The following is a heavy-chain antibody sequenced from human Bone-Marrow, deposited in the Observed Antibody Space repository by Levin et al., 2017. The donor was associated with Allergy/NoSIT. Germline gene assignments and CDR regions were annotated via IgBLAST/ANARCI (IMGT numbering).Heavy chain of an antibody. CDR1: GFTFDSYG. Sequence: GESLKISCAASGFTFDSYGMYWVRQAPGKGLEWVAIISYEGTNEDYGDSVKGRFTISRDNSKTTLYLQMNSLRPEDTAVYYCAKDMGGGTYYPFYFYGMDVWGHGTTVTVSS. CDR2: ISYEGTNE. J-gene: IGHJ6*02. D-gene: IGHD1-26*01. V-gene: IGHV3-30*18. CDR3: AKDMGGGTYYPFYFYGMDV.